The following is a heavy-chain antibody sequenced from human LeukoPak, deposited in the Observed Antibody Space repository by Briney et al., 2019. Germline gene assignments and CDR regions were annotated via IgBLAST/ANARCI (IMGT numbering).Heavy chain of an antibody. CDR3: AKDPQWLVPRAGDYFDY. V-gene: IGHV3-23*01. Sequence: GGSLRLSCAASGFTFSSYAMSWVRQAPGKGLEWVSAISGSGGSTYYADSVKGRFTISRDNSKNTLYLQMNSLRAEDTAVYYCAKDPQWLVPRAGDYFDYCGQGTLVTVSS. J-gene: IGHJ4*02. CDR1: GFTFSSYA. D-gene: IGHD6-19*01. CDR2: ISGSGGST.